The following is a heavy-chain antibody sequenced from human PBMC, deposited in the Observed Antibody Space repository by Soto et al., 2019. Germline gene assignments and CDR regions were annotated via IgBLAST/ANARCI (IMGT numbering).Heavy chain of an antibody. CDR1: GGSFSGYY. Sequence: PSETLSLTCAVYGGSFSGYYWSWIRQPPGKGLEWIGEINHSGSTNYNPSLKSRVTISVDTSKNQFSLKLSSVTAADTAVYYCARNRDFWSGYYRDYYMDVWGKGTTVTSP. CDR2: INHSGST. V-gene: IGHV4-34*01. CDR3: ARNRDFWSGYYRDYYMDV. J-gene: IGHJ6*03. D-gene: IGHD3-3*01.